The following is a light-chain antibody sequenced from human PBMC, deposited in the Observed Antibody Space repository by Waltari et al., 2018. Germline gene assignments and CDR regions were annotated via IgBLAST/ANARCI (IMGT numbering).Light chain of an antibody. CDR3: QQSYSVPRT. CDR2: AAS. Sequence: DILMTQSPSSLSASVGDRVTITCRASQSVSNYLNWYQQKPGKAPKLLIYAASSLQSGVPSRCSGSGSGTDFTLPISSLQPEDFATYYCQQSYSVPRTFGGGTKV. J-gene: IGKJ4*01. CDR1: QSVSNY. V-gene: IGKV1-39*01.